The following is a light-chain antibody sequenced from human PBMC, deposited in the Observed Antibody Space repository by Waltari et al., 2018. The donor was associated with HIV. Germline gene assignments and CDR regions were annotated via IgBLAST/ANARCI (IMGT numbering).Light chain of an antibody. CDR3: GTWDTSLGVVV. V-gene: IGLV1-51*01. CDR1: TSNIGTNY. CDR2: DNN. Sequence: QSVLTQPPSVSAPPGQRVTISCSGGTSNIGTNYVSWYQHVPGMAPRLLIYDNNKRSSGIPARFSGSKSGTSVTLAITGLQTGDEADYYCGTWDTSLGVVVFGGGTKVTVL. J-gene: IGLJ2*01.